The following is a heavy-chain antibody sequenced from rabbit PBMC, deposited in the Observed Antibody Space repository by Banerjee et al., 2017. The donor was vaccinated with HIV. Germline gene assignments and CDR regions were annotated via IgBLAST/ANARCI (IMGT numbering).Heavy chain of an antibody. J-gene: IGHJ4*01. CDR3: ARLGHADYPYAYGLKL. Sequence: QSLEESGGDLVKPGESLTRTCKASGFSFSGSHDRCWVSQAPGKGLEWIACIYAGGSGTTYYASWAKGRFTISKTSSTTVTLQMPSLTAADTATYFCARLGHADYPYAYGLKLWGQGTLVTVS. V-gene: IGHV1S40*01. CDR1: GFSFSGSHD. CDR2: IYAGGSGTT. D-gene: IGHD6-1*01.